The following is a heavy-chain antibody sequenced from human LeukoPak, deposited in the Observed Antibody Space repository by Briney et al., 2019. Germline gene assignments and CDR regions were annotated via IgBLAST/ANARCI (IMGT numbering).Heavy chain of an antibody. CDR1: GFTFSDYY. CDR2: ISSSSSYT. J-gene: IGHJ4*02. Sequence: GGSLRLSCAASGFTFSDYYMSWIRQAPGKGLEWVSYISSSSSYTNYADSVKGRFTISRDNAKNSLYLQMNSLRAGDTAVYYCARPLTGDYVDYWGQGTLVTVSS. V-gene: IGHV3-11*06. CDR3: ARPLTGDYVDY. D-gene: IGHD1-14*01.